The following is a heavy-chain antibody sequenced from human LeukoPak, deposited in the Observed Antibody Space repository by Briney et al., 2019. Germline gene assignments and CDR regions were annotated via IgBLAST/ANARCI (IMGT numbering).Heavy chain of an antibody. Sequence: PSETLSLTCTVSGDSISSSNYYWAWIRQPPGKGLEWIGSIYYSGNTYYNPSLKSRVTISVDTSKNQSSLKLSSVTAADTAVYYCTRHYEATIFGVTTHYYYMDVWGKGTTVTVSS. J-gene: IGHJ6*03. V-gene: IGHV4-39*01. CDR3: TRHYEATIFGVTTHYYYMDV. CDR1: GDSISSSNYY. CDR2: IYYSGNT. D-gene: IGHD3-3*01.